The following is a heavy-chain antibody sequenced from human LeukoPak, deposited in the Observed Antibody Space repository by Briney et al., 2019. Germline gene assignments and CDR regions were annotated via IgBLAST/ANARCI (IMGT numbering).Heavy chain of an antibody. CDR3: ARRVIGGYYNDY. Sequence: SETLSLTCTVSGGSISSSSYYWGWIRQPPGKGLEWIGYISYSGNTYYNPSLKSRVTMSVDTSKNQFSLKLSSVTAVDTAVYYCARRVIGGYYNDYWGQGTLVTVSS. V-gene: IGHV4-39*07. D-gene: IGHD3-22*01. CDR2: ISYSGNT. J-gene: IGHJ4*02. CDR1: GGSISSSSYY.